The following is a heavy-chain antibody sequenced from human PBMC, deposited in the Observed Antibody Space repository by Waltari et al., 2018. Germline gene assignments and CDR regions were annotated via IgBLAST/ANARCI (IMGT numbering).Heavy chain of an antibody. CDR2: ISGSGGST. CDR3: AKGGAARGPFDY. Sequence: EVQLLESGGGSVQPGGSLRLSCAASGFTFSSYAMSWVRRAPGKGLEWVSAISGSGGSTYYADSVKGRFTISRDNSKNTLYLQMNSLRAEDTAVYYCAKGGAARGPFDYWGQGTLVTVSS. D-gene: IGHD2-15*01. CDR1: GFTFSSYA. V-gene: IGHV3-23*01. J-gene: IGHJ4*02.